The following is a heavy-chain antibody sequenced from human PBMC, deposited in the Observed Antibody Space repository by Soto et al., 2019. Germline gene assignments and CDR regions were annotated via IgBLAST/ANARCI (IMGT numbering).Heavy chain of an antibody. J-gene: IGHJ4*02. Sequence: ASVKVSCKASGYTFTSYGISWVRQAPGQGLEWMGWISAYNGNTNYAQKLQGRVTMTTDTSTSTAYMELRSLRSDDTAVYYCARLSYYYDSSGFVVPGEGFPSPDYWGQGTLVTV. D-gene: IGHD3-22*01. V-gene: IGHV1-18*01. CDR1: GYTFTSYG. CDR3: ARLSYYYDSSGFVVPGEGFPSPDY. CDR2: ISAYNGNT.